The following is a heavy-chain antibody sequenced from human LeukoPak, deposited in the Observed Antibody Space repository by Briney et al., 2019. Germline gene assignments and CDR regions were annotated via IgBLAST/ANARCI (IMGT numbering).Heavy chain of an antibody. Sequence: GRSLRLSCAASGFTFSIYGMHWVRQAPGKGLEWVGDLWFDGSKKEYADSVKGRFTISRDNSKNTLYLQMNSLRAEDTAVYYCVKDSDIGYGAPIDRYYFDYWGQGTLVTVSS. D-gene: IGHD4-17*01. CDR2: LWFDGSKK. CDR1: GFTFSIYG. J-gene: IGHJ4*02. CDR3: VKDSDIGYGAPIDRYYFDY. V-gene: IGHV3-33*06.